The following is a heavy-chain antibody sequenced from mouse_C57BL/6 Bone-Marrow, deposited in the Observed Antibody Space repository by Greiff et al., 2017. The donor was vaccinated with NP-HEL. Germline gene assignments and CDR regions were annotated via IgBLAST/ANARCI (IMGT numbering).Heavy chain of an antibody. CDR2: IDPENGDT. V-gene: IGHV14-4*01. J-gene: IGHJ1*03. CDR3: TNYGNYEDWYFDV. CDR1: GFNIKDDY. Sequence: VQLQQSGAELVRPGASVKLSCTASGFNIKDDYMHWVKQRPEQGLEWIGWIDPENGDTEYASKFQGKATITAATSSNTAYLQLSSLTSEDTAVYYCTNYGNYEDWYFDVWGTGTTVTVSS. D-gene: IGHD2-1*01.